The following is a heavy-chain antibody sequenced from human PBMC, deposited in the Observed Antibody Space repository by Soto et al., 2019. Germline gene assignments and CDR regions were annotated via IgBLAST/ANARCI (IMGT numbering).Heavy chain of an antibody. J-gene: IGHJ5*02. D-gene: IGHD3-10*01. CDR3: ARGVGSGSYYYNLFDP. CDR2: IYYSGIT. Sequence: QVQLQESGPGLVNPSQTLSLTCTVSGVSISSGGYYWSWIRQHPGKGLEWIAYIYYSGITYYNPSLKSRVTISVDTSKNQFSLRLSSVTAADTAVYYCARGVGSGSYYYNLFDPWGQGTLVTVSS. V-gene: IGHV4-31*03. CDR1: GVSISSGGYY.